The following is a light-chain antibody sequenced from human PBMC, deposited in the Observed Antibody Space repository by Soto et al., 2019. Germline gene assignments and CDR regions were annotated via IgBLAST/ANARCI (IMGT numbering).Light chain of an antibody. CDR1: QGIRND. CDR3: QQTYSTPPT. Sequence: DIQMTQSPSSLSASVGDRVTITCRASQGIRNDLGWYQQNTGKAPKGLIYAVSCLQSGVPPRFSGSGPGTDFTLTISSLQPEDFATYYCQQTYSTPPTFGQGTKVDIK. CDR2: AVS. J-gene: IGKJ1*01. V-gene: IGKV1-39*01.